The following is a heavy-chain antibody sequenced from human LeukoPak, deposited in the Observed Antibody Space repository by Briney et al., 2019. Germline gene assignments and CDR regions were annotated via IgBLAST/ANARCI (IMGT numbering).Heavy chain of an antibody. CDR2: ISAYNGNT. CDR1: GYTFTSYG. CDR3: ARDVGYCSSTSCHNHFDY. Sequence: ASVKVSCKASGYTFTSYGISWVRQAPGQGLEWMGWISAYNGNTNYVQKLQGRVTMTTDTSTSTAYMELRSLRSDDTAVYYCARDVGYCSSTSCHNHFDYWGQGTLVTVSS. J-gene: IGHJ4*02. V-gene: IGHV1-18*01. D-gene: IGHD2-2*02.